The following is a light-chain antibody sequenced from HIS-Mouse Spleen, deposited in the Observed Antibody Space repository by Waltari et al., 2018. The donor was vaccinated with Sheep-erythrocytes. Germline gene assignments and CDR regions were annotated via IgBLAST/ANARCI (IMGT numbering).Light chain of an antibody. Sequence: QSALTQPASVSGSPGQSITISCTGTSTHVGGYHYVSWYQQHPGKAPKLMIYEVSNRPSGVSNRFSGSKSGNTASLTISGLQAEDEADYYCCSYAGSSTPWVFGGGTKLTVL. CDR2: EVS. J-gene: IGLJ3*02. CDR3: CSYAGSSTPWV. V-gene: IGLV2-14*01. CDR1: STHVGGYHY.